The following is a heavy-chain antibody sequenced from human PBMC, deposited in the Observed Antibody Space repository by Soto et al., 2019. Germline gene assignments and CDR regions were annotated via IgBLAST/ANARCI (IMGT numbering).Heavy chain of an antibody. J-gene: IGHJ4*02. Sequence: EVQLVESGGGLVQPRGSLRLPCAASGFTFSTYWMTWVRQPPGKGLEWVASINQDGSERYYVDSVRGRFTISRDNAKNSLYLQMNSLRAEDTAVYYCVCGGNFFVYWGQGTLVTVS. D-gene: IGHD3-16*01. CDR2: INQDGSER. CDR3: VCGGNFFVY. V-gene: IGHV3-7*01. CDR1: GFTFSTYW.